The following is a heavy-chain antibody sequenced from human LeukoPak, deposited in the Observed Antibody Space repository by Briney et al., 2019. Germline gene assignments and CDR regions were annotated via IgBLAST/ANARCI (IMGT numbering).Heavy chain of an antibody. CDR1: GFTFSSYA. Sequence: GGSLRLSCAASGFTFSSYAMSWVRQAPGKGLEWVSAISGSGGSTYYADSVKGRFTISRDNAKNSLYLQMNSLRAEDTAVYYCARDEQWLVRVLDYWGQGTLVTVSS. J-gene: IGHJ4*02. CDR3: ARDEQWLVRVLDY. CDR2: ISGSGGST. D-gene: IGHD6-19*01. V-gene: IGHV3-23*01.